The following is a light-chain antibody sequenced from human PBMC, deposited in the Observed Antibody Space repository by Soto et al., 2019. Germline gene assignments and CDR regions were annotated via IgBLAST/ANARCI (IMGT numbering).Light chain of an antibody. V-gene: IGLV2-14*01. J-gene: IGLJ2*01. CDR1: SSDVGGYNY. CDR2: DVS. Sequence: QSALTLSASVSGSPGQSITISCTGTSSDVGGYNYVSWYQQHPGKAPKLMIYDVSNRPSGVSNRFSGSKSGNTASLTISGLQAEDEADYYCSSYTSRSTLVFGGGTKVTVL. CDR3: SSYTSRSTLV.